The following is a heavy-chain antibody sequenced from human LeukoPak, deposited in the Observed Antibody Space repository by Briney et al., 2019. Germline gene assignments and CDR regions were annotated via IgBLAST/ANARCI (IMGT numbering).Heavy chain of an antibody. D-gene: IGHD3-3*01. CDR2: IYHSGST. Sequence: SETLSLTCTVSVYSISSGYYWGWIRQPPGKGLEWIGSIYHSGSTYYNPSLKSRVTISVDTSKNQFSPKLSSVTAADTAVYYCARGDYYYQSGQYYFDYWGQGTLVTVSS. CDR1: VYSISSGYY. CDR3: ARGDYYYQSGQYYFDY. V-gene: IGHV4-38-2*02. J-gene: IGHJ4*02.